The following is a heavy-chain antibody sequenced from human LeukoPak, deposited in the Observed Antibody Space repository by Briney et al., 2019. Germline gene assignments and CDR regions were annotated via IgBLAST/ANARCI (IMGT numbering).Heavy chain of an antibody. V-gene: IGHV4-59*12. CDR1: GGSISGYY. J-gene: IGHJ6*03. D-gene: IGHD2-2*02. CDR2: MYYTGST. CDR3: ASQGYCSSTSCYTRNYYYYMDV. Sequence: SETLSLTCSVSGGSISGYYWSWIRQSPGKSLEFIGFMYYTGSTNYNPSLKSRVTMSVDTSKNQFSLKLSSVTAADTAVYYCASQGYCSSTSCYTRNYYYYMDVWGKGTTVTVSS.